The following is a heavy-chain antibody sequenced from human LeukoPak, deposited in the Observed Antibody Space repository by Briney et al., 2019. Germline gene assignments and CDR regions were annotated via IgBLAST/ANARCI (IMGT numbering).Heavy chain of an antibody. CDR2: INIDGSTT. J-gene: IGHJ4*02. CDR3: GRSRWLDAFDY. V-gene: IGHV3-74*01. D-gene: IGHD6-19*01. CDR1: GFTLSSYW. Sequence: PGGSLRLSCAASGFTLSSYWTHWVRQAPGKGLVWVSRINIDGSTTNFAHSVKGRFTISRDNDKNTLYLQMNSLRADDRAVYYCGRSRWLDAFDYWGQGTLVTVSS.